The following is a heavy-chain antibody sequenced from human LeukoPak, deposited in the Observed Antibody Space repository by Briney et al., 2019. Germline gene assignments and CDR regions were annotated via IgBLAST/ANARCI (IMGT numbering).Heavy chain of an antibody. Sequence: ETLSLTCTVSGYSISSGYYWGWIRQAPGKGLEWVANIKQDGSEKYYVDSVKGRFTISRDNAKNSLYLQMNSLRAEDTAVYYCARASRLRSLPFEWGQGTLVTVSS. D-gene: IGHD3-3*01. CDR3: ARASRLRSLPFE. J-gene: IGHJ4*02. V-gene: IGHV3-7*01. CDR1: GYSISSGYY. CDR2: IKQDGSEK.